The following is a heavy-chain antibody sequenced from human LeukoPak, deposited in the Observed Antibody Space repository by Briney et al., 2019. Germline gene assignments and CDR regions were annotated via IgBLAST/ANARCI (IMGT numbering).Heavy chain of an antibody. CDR3: ARVLYCSGSSCYSLRD. D-gene: IGHD2-15*01. Sequence: GASAKVSCKASGYTFTSYAMNWVRQAPGQGLEWMGWINTNTGNPTYAQGFTGRFVFSLDTSVSTAYLQINSLKAEDTAVYYCARVLYCSGSSCYSLRDWGQGTLVTVSS. CDR2: INTNTGNP. J-gene: IGHJ4*02. V-gene: IGHV7-4-1*02. CDR1: GYTFTSYA.